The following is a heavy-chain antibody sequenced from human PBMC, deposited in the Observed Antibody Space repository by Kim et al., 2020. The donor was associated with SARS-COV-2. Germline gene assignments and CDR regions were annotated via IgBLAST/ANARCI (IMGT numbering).Heavy chain of an antibody. J-gene: IGHJ4*02. V-gene: IGHV3-30*04. CDR3: ARDLVDTAMVFRFDY. Sequence: GGSLRLSCAASGFTFSSYAMHWVRQAPGKGLEWVAVISYDGSNKYYADSVKGRFTISRDNSKNTLYLQMNSLRAEDTAVYYCARDLVDTAMVFRFDYWGQGTLVTVSS. CDR1: GFTFSSYA. D-gene: IGHD5-18*01. CDR2: ISYDGSNK.